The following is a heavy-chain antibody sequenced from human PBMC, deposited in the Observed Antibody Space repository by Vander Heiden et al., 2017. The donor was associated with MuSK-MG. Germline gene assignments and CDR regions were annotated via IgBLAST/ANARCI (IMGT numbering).Heavy chain of an antibody. J-gene: IGHJ4*02. CDR2: INHSGST. V-gene: IGHV4-34*01. CDR1: GGSFSGYY. D-gene: IGHD4-17*01. Sequence: QVQLQQWGAGLLKPSETLSLNCAVYGGSFSGYYWSWIRQPPGKGLEWIGEINHSGSTNYNPSLKSRVTISVDTSKNQFSLKLSSVTAADTAVYYCARGRANDYGGNRYFDYWGQGTLVTVSS. CDR3: ARGRANDYGGNRYFDY.